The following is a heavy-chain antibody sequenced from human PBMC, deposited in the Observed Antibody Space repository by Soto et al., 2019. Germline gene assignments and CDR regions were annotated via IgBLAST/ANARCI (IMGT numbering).Heavy chain of an antibody. V-gene: IGHV4-4*02. CDR2: IYHTEST. Sequence: SETLALTCAVPGDSISRRFWWSWVRQPPGKGLEWIGEIYHTESTVYNPSLKSRVTISVDKSKNQFSLNLDSVTAADTAVYYCARYDFGTFDYWGRGILVTVSS. J-gene: IGHJ4*02. D-gene: IGHD4-17*01. CDR3: ARYDFGTFDY. CDR1: GDSISRRFW.